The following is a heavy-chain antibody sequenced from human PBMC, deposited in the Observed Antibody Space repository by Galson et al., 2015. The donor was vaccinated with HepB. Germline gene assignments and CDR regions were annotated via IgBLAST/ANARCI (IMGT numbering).Heavy chain of an antibody. V-gene: IGHV3-30*18. Sequence: SLRLSCAASGFTFSSYGMHWVRQAPGKGLEWVAVISYDGSNKYYADSMKGRFTISRDNSKNTLYLQMNSLRAEDTAVYYCAKDIRDIVVVVAATPAGIDYWGQGTLVTVSS. CDR3: AKDIRDIVVVVAATPAGIDY. J-gene: IGHJ4*02. CDR2: ISYDGSNK. CDR1: GFTFSSYG. D-gene: IGHD2-15*01.